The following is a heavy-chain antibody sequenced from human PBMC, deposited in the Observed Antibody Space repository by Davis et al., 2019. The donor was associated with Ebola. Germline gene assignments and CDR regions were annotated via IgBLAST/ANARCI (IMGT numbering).Heavy chain of an antibody. CDR3: ARGTLGWFDP. Sequence: ASVKVSCKASGYTFTSYYMHWVRQAPGQGLEWMGIINPSGGSTSYAQKLQGRVTMTTDTSTSTAYMELRSLRSDDTAVYYCARGTLGWFDPWGQGTLVTVSS. V-gene: IGHV1-46*01. CDR1: GYTFTSYY. D-gene: IGHD3-10*01. CDR2: INPSGGST. J-gene: IGHJ5*02.